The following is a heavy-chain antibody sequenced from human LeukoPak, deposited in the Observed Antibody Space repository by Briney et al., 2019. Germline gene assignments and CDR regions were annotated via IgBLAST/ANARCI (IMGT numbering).Heavy chain of an antibody. CDR1: GFTFSSCA. CDR3: ANLTVTGGSLSDY. CDR2: MTGSGDTT. J-gene: IGHJ4*02. Sequence: GGSLRLSCAVSGFTFSSCAMTWVRQAPGRGLEWVSTMTGSGDTTYYADSVKGRFTISRDNAKNSLYLQMNSLRAEDTAVYYCANLTVTGGSLSDYWGQGTLVTVSS. D-gene: IGHD2-15*01. V-gene: IGHV3-23*01.